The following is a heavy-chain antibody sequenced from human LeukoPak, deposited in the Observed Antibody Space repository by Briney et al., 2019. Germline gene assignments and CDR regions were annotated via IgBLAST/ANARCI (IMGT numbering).Heavy chain of an antibody. V-gene: IGHV1-46*01. CDR1: GYTFTSYY. CDR3: AREIHRYYFDY. Sequence: ASVKVSRKASGYTFTSYYMHWVRQAPGQGLEWMGIINPSGGSTSYAQKFQGRVTMTRDTSTSTVYMELSSLRSEDTAVYYCAREIHRYYFDYWGQGTLVTVSS. D-gene: IGHD1-14*01. J-gene: IGHJ4*02. CDR2: INPSGGST.